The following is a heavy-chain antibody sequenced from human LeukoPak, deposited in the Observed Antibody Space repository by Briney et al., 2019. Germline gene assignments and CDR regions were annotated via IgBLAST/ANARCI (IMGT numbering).Heavy chain of an antibody. CDR3: ARGVMVRGTPKNNWFDP. Sequence: SETLSLTCTVSGGSISSYYWSWIRQPPGKGLEWIGYIYYSGSTNYNPSLKSRVTISVDTSKNQFSLKLSSVTAADTAVYYCARGVMVRGTPKNNWFDPWGQGTLVTVSS. CDR2: IYYSGST. J-gene: IGHJ5*02. CDR1: GGSISSYY. V-gene: IGHV4-59*01. D-gene: IGHD3-10*01.